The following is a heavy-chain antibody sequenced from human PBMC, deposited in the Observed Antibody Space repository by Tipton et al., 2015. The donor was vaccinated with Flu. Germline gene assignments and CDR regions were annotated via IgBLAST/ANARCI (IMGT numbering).Heavy chain of an antibody. J-gene: IGHJ3*02. CDR2: IYYSGSI. V-gene: IGHV4-59*11. CDR1: GGSISSHY. D-gene: IGHD3-16*01. Sequence: TLSLTCTVSGGSISSHYWSWIRQPPGKGLEWIGYIYYSGSISYNPSLKSRVTISVDTSKNQFSLKLSSVTAADTAVYYCAREWGDAFDICGQGTMVTVSS. CDR3: AREWGDAFDI.